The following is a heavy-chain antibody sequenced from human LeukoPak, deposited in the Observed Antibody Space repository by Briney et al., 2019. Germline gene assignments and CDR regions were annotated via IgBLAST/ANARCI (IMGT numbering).Heavy chain of an antibody. J-gene: IGHJ4*02. CDR1: AGSISCYY. Sequence: SETLSLTSTVSAGSISCYYWSWIRQPPGQGLEWIGNIYYSGSTNYNPYLKSRVTISVDTSKTQFSLKLSSVTAADTAVYYCARTLRYFDWCFDYWGQGTLVTVSS. D-gene: IGHD3-9*01. CDR3: ARTLRYFDWCFDY. CDR2: IYYSGST. V-gene: IGHV4-59*01.